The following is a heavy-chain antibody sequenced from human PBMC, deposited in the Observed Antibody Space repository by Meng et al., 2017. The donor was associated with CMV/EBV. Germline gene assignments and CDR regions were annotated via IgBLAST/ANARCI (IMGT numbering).Heavy chain of an antibody. J-gene: IGHJ6*02. D-gene: IGHD3-10*01. Sequence: GGSLRLSCAASEIAFCSYAMNWVRLPPGKGLEWVSGISGRGDNTHYADSVKGRFTISRDNSRNTLFLQMTSLRAEDTALYYCAKDRGYRTYNGMDVWGQGTTVTVSS. V-gene: IGHV3-23*01. CDR2: ISGRGDNT. CDR1: EIAFCSYA. CDR3: AKDRGYRTYNGMDV.